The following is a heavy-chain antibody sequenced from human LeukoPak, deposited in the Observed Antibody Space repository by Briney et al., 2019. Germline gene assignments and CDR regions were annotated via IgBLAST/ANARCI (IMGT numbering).Heavy chain of an antibody. CDR2: INHSGST. J-gene: IGHJ5*02. D-gene: IGHD6-6*01. Sequence: SETLSLTCAVYGGSFSGYYWSWIRQPPKKGLEWIGDINHSGSTNYNASLQSRVTMSVGTSKNQFSLKMNSVTAADTALYYCARRKEYVGWFDTWGQGTLVTFSS. V-gene: IGHV4-34*01. CDR3: ARRKEYVGWFDT. CDR1: GGSFSGYY.